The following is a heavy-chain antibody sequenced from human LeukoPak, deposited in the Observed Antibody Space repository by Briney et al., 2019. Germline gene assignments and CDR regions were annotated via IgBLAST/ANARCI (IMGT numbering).Heavy chain of an antibody. CDR1: GFTFNNYG. J-gene: IGHJ2*01. CDR3: AKDRTVGASYWYFDL. D-gene: IGHD1-26*01. V-gene: IGHV3-30*02. CDR2: IRSDGNNK. Sequence: GGSLRLSCAASGFTFNNYGMHWVRQAPGKGLEWVAVIRSDGNNKYYVDSVKGRFTVSRDKSKNTLYLQMNSLRAEDTAIYYCAKDRTVGASYWYFDLWGRGTLVTVSS.